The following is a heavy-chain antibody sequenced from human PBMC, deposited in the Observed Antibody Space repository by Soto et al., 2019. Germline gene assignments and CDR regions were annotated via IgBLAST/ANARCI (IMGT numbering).Heavy chain of an antibody. V-gene: IGHV3-23*01. Sequence: PWGSLRPSCAGSGFTFVSYAISCVRQSPGKGLEWVSAISESGGSTYYADSVKGRFTISRDNSKNTLYLQMNSLRAEDTAAYYCAKDKPGTTAFDIWGRGTLVTVSS. CDR1: GFTFVSYA. CDR2: ISESGGST. D-gene: IGHD1-1*01. CDR3: AKDKPGTTAFDI. J-gene: IGHJ3*02.